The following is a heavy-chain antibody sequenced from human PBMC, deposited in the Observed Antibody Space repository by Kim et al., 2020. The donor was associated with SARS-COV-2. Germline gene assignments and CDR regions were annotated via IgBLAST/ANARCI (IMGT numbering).Heavy chain of an antibody. J-gene: IGHJ6*02. CDR1: GFTFSSYA. CDR2: ISGSGGST. CDR3: AKDRSSWYTSGYYYYGMGV. Sequence: GGSLRLSCAASGFTFSSYAMSWVRQAPGKGLEWVSAISGSGGSTYYADSVKGRFTISRDNSKNTLYLQMNSLRAEDTAVYYCAKDRSSWYTSGYYYYGMGVWGQGTPVTVSS. D-gene: IGHD6-13*01. V-gene: IGHV3-23*01.